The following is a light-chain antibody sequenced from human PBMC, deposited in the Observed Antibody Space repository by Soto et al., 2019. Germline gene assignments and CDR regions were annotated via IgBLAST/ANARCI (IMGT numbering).Light chain of an antibody. J-gene: IGKJ4*01. Sequence: EIVLTQSPGTLSLSPGERATLSCRASQSVASNHLAWYQQKAGQAPRLLIYGASSRATGIPDRFSGSRSGTDFTLTISRLEAEDFAVYYCQQYGGSPRVTFGGGTKVEIK. CDR2: GAS. V-gene: IGKV3-20*01. CDR3: QQYGGSPRVT. CDR1: QSVASNH.